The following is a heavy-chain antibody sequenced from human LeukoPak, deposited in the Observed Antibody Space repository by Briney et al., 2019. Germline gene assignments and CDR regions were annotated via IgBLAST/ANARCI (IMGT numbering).Heavy chain of an antibody. J-gene: IGHJ2*01. D-gene: IGHD2-21*02. CDR2: ISYNSDTI. Sequence: GGSLRLSCAASGFTFDDYAMHWVRQAPGKGLEWVSGISYNSDTIAYADSVKGRFAISRDNAKNSLYLQMNSLRAEDTALYYCAKDYCGGDCYSGWYFDLWGRGTLVTVSS. V-gene: IGHV3-9*01. CDR3: AKDYCGGDCYSGWYFDL. CDR1: GFTFDDYA.